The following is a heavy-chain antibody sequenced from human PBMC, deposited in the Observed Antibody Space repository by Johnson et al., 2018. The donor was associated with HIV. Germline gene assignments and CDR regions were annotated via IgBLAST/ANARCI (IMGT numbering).Heavy chain of an antibody. J-gene: IGHJ3*02. CDR1: GFTFDDYG. CDR3: ATRGREGAAVDGLDNDGVEM. V-gene: IGHV3-20*04. D-gene: IGHD3-9*01. CDR2: INLNGGST. Sequence: VQLVESGGGVVRPGGSLRLSCAASGFTFDDYGMSWVRQAPGKGLEWVSGINLNGGSTGYADSVKGRFTISRDNAKNSLSLQMNSRRAGDTAFYYWATRGREGAAVDGLDNDGVEMWGQGTRVTVSS.